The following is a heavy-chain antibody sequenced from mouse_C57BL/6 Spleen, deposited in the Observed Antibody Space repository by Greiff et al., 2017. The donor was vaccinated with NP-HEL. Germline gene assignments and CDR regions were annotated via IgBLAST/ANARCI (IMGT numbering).Heavy chain of an antibody. V-gene: IGHV1-74*01. CDR1: GYTFTSYW. CDR3: ARGYGDYYAMDY. CDR2: IHPSDSDT. D-gene: IGHD1-2*01. J-gene: IGHJ4*01. Sequence: QVQLQQPGAELVKPGASVNVSCKASGYTFTSYWMHWVKQRPGQGLEWIGRIHPSDSDTNYNQKFKGKATLTVDKSSSTAYMQLSSLTSEDSAVYYCARGYGDYYAMDYWGQGTSVTVSS.